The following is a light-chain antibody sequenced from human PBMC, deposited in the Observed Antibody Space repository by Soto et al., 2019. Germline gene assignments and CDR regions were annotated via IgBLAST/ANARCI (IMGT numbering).Light chain of an antibody. CDR1: SSDVGGYNY. CDR3: RSYTSSSPCV. CDR2: EVS. Sequence: QSALTQPASVSGSPGQSITISCTGTSSDVGGYNYVSWYQHHPGKAPKLMIFEVSNRPSGVSNRFSGSKAGKTASLTISGLQAEDEADYYCRSYTSSSPCVFGGGTKLTVL. V-gene: IGLV2-14*01. J-gene: IGLJ2*01.